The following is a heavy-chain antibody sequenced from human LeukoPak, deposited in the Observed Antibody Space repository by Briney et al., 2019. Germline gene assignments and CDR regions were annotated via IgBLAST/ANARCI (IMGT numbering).Heavy chain of an antibody. V-gene: IGHV4-34*01. CDR1: GGSISSYY. CDR2: INHSGST. J-gene: IGHJ4*02. Sequence: TSETLSLTCTVSGGSISSYYWSWIRQPPGKGLEWIGEINHSGSTNYNPSLKSRVTISVDTSKNQFSLKLSSVTAADTAVYYCARGYGSGSYLPYFDYWGQGTLVTVSS. CDR3: ARGYGSGSYLPYFDY. D-gene: IGHD3-10*01.